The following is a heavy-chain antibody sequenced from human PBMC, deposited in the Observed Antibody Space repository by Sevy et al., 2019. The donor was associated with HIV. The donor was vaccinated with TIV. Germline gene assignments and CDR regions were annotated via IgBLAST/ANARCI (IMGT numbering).Heavy chain of an antibody. D-gene: IGHD6-19*01. Sequence: SETLSLTCTVSGGSISSGDYYWSWIRQPPGKGLEWIGYIYYSGSTYYNPSLKSRVTISVDTSKNQFSLKLSSVTAADTAVYYCARGGGGLIAVAGTCAFDIWGQGTMVTVSS. CDR1: GGSISSGDYY. J-gene: IGHJ3*02. V-gene: IGHV4-30-4*01. CDR2: IYYSGST. CDR3: ARGGGGLIAVAGTCAFDI.